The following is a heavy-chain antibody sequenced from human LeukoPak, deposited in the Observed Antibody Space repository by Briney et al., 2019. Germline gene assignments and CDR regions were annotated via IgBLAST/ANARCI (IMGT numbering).Heavy chain of an antibody. CDR2: IYSSGST. D-gene: IGHD3-22*01. CDR3: ARLKYYYDSSGYRAEYFQH. Sequence: SETLSLTCTVSGDSISSFYWSWIRQPAGKGLEWIGRIYSSGSTNYNPSLESRVTMSVDTSKNQLSLKLSSVTAADTAVYYCARLKYYYDSSGYRAEYFQHWGQGTLVTVSS. J-gene: IGHJ1*01. CDR1: GDSISSFY. V-gene: IGHV4-4*07.